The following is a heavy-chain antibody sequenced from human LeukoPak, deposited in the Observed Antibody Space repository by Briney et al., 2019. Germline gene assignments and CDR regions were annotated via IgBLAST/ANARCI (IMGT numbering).Heavy chain of an antibody. CDR1: GFTLSDYN. CDR2: IYSGGST. Sequence: GGSLRLSCAASGFTLSDYNMNWIRQAPGKGLEWVSIIYSGGSTYYADSVKGRFTISRDNSKNTVYLQMNSLRAEDTAVYYCGRTTAGSGNWFDPWGQGTLVTVSP. D-gene: IGHD6-13*01. CDR3: GRTTAGSGNWFDP. V-gene: IGHV3-53*01. J-gene: IGHJ5*02.